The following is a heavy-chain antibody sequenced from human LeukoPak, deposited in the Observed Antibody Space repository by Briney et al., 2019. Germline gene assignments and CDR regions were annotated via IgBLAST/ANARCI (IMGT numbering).Heavy chain of an antibody. CDR2: ISAYNGNT. CDR3: ARVGGPHLEYSYVTSAAFDI. V-gene: IGHV1-18*01. D-gene: IGHD5-18*01. CDR1: GYTFTSYG. Sequence: ASVKVSCKASGYTFTSYGISWVRQAPGQGLEWMGWISAYNGNTNYAQKLQGRVTMTTDTSTSTAYMELRSLRSDDTAVYYCARVGGPHLEYSYVTSAAFDIWGQGTMVTVSS. J-gene: IGHJ3*02.